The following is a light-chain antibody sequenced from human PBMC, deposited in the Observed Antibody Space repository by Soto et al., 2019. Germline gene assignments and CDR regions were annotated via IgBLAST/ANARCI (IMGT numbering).Light chain of an antibody. CDR2: GAS. CDR3: QHYISPPIFT. V-gene: IGKV3-20*01. CDR1: QSVSSSY. Sequence: EIVLTQSPGTLSLSPGERATLSCRASQSVSSSYLAWYQQKPGQAPRLLIYGASSRATGIPDRFSGSGSGTYFTLTISRLEPEHFALYYRQHYISPPIFTFGPGTKVDIK. J-gene: IGKJ3*01.